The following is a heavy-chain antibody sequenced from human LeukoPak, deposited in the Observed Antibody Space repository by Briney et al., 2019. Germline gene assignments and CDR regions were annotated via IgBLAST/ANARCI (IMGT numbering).Heavy chain of an antibody. Sequence: ASVKVSCKASGYTFTGYYMHWVRQAPGQGLEWMGRINPNSGGTNYAQKFQGRVTTTRDTSISTAYMELSRLRSDDTAVYYCARGGGAMNYYDSSALDYWGQGTLVTVSS. CDR2: INPNSGGT. CDR1: GYTFTGYY. J-gene: IGHJ4*02. V-gene: IGHV1-2*06. D-gene: IGHD3-22*01. CDR3: ARGGGAMNYYDSSALDY.